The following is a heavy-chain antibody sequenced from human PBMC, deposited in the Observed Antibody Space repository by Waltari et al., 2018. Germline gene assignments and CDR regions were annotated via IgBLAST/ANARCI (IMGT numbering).Heavy chain of an antibody. D-gene: IGHD3-22*01. CDR3: ARSYFYDNSGYYDY. Sequence: QVRLQESGPGLVKPSETLSLTCTVAGSTFSNNYWSWIRQSPGKGLEWIGFIDHRGTTKYNPSLKSRVTISLETSNNQFSLELRSVTAADTAVYFCARSYFYDNSGYYDYWGQGTLVTVSS. J-gene: IGHJ4*02. V-gene: IGHV4-59*08. CDR2: IDHRGTT. CDR1: GSTFSNNY.